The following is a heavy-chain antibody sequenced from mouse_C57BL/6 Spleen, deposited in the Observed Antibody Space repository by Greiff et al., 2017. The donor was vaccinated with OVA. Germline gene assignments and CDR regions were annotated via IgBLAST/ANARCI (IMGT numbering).Heavy chain of an antibody. CDR2: INPSSGYT. Sequence: QVQLKQSGAELAKPGASVKLSCKASGYTYTSYWMHWVKQRPGQGLEWIGYINPSSGYTKYNQKFKDKATLTADKSSSTAYMQLSSLTYEDSAVYYCARQGITTVVDWYFDVWGTGTTVTVSS. J-gene: IGHJ1*03. V-gene: IGHV1-7*01. CDR1: GYTYTSYW. D-gene: IGHD1-1*01. CDR3: ARQGITTVVDWYFDV.